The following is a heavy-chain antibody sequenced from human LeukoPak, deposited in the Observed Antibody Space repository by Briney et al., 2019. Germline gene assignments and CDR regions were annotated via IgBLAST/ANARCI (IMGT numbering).Heavy chain of an antibody. J-gene: IGHJ5*02. CDR1: GFTVSSNY. D-gene: IGHD6-19*01. Sequence: GGSLRLSCAASGFTVSSNYMSWVRQAPGKGLEWVSVIYSGGSTYYADSVKGRFTISRDNSKNTLYLQMNSLRAEDTAVYYCARDNIAVAKRVNWFDPWGQGTLVTVSS. CDR3: ARDNIAVAKRVNWFDP. V-gene: IGHV3-53*01. CDR2: IYSGGST.